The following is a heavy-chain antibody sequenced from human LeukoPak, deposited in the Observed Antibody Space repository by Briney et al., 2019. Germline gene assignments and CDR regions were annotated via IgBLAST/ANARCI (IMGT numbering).Heavy chain of an antibody. V-gene: IGHV1-2*02. CDR1: GYTFTSYG. CDR3: AIWDNWNSPPFDY. Sequence: GASVKVSCKASGYTFTSYGISWVRQAPGQGLEWMGWINPNSGGTNYAQKFQGRVTMTRDTSISTAYMELSRLRSDDTAVYYCAIWDNWNSPPFDYWGQGTLVTVSS. CDR2: INPNSGGT. D-gene: IGHD1-7*01. J-gene: IGHJ4*02.